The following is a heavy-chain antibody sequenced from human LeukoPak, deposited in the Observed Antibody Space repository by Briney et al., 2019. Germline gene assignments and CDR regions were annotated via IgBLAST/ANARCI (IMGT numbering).Heavy chain of an antibody. V-gene: IGHV3-74*01. CDR2: INSDGSST. Sequence: GGSLRLSCAASGFTFSSYWMHWVRQAPGKGLVWVSRINSDGSSTRYADSVKGRFTISRDNAKNTLYLQMNGLRAEDTAVYYCVRGVGGDSRFDPWGQGTLVTVSS. D-gene: IGHD1-26*01. J-gene: IGHJ5*02. CDR3: VRGVGGDSRFDP. CDR1: GFTFSSYW.